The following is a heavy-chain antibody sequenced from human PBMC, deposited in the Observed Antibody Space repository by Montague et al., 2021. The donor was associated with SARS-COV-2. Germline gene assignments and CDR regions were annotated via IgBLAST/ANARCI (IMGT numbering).Heavy chain of an antibody. V-gene: IGHV6-1*01. CDR2: TYYRSKWDS. D-gene: IGHD3-9*01. CDR1: GDSVSSKSVA. Sequence: CAISGDSVSSKSVAWNWIRQSPSRGLEWLGRTYYRSKWDSDYAESVKRRLVITPDTSKGQVSLQLNSVIPEDTAVYFCASSGITLTGLDAFDIWGQGTMVTVSS. J-gene: IGHJ3*02. CDR3: ASSGITLTGLDAFDI.